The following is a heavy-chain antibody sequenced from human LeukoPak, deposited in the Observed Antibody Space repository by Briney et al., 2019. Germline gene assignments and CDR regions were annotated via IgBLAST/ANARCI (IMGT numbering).Heavy chain of an antibody. V-gene: IGHV1-8*01. CDR3: ARGREYSTGPGFDY. J-gene: IGHJ4*02. Sequence: ASVKVSGKASGYTFTTNDINWVRQATGQGPEWMGWMNPNSGNTGYAQKFQGRITMTRNTSISTAYMELRSLRSEDTAVYYCARGREYSTGPGFDYWGQGTLVTVSS. CDR1: GYTFTTND. D-gene: IGHD2-8*02. CDR2: MNPNSGNT.